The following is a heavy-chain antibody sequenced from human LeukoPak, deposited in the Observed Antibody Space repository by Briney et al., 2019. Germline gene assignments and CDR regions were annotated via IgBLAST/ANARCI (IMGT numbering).Heavy chain of an antibody. CDR3: ATMRGYYYDSSGYYPPGDY. CDR2: ISWNSGSI. D-gene: IGHD3-22*01. Sequence: GRSLRLSCAASGFTFDDYAMHWVRQAPGKGLEWVSGISWNSGSIGYADSVKGRFTISRDDAKNSLYLQMNSLRAEDTALYYCATMRGYYYDSSGYYPPGDYWGQGTLVTVSS. J-gene: IGHJ4*02. CDR1: GFTFDDYA. V-gene: IGHV3-9*01.